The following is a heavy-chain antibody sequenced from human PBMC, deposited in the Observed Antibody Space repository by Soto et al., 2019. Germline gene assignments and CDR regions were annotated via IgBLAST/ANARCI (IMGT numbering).Heavy chain of an antibody. D-gene: IGHD1-1*01. V-gene: IGHV3-49*03. CDR1: GFTFGDYT. CDR2: IRSKAYGATT. Sequence: GGSLRLSCVASGFTFGDYTMSWFRQAPGGGLEWVSFIRSKAYGATTEYAASVKGRFTISRDDSKSIAYLQMNSLKSEDTAVYYCARALASSDNHDFYGMDGWGQGTTVTVSS. CDR3: ARALASSDNHDFYGMDG. J-gene: IGHJ6*02.